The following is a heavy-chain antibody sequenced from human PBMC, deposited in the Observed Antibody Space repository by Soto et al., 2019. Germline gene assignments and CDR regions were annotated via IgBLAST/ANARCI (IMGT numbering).Heavy chain of an antibody. V-gene: IGHV4-39*01. CDR2: IYYSGST. CDR1: GGSISSSNYY. D-gene: IGHD3-16*02. J-gene: IGHJ4*02. Sequence: SETLSLTCTVSGGSISSSNYYWGWIRQPPGKGLEWIGSIYYSGSTYYNPSLKSRVTISVDTSKNQFSLKLSSVTAADTAVYYCARRPHYDYVWGSYRRDFDYWGQGTLVTVSS. CDR3: ARRPHYDYVWGSYRRDFDY.